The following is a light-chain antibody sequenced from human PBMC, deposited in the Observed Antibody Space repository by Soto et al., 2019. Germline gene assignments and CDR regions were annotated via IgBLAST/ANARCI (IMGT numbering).Light chain of an antibody. Sequence: QSVLTQPPSASGTPGQRVTISCSGSSSNIGSNTVNWYQQLPGTDPKLLIYSNNQRPSGVPDRFSGSKSGTSASLAISGLQSEDEADYYCAAWDDSLNGQVFGTGTKLTVL. CDR1: SSNIGSNT. J-gene: IGLJ1*01. CDR2: SNN. CDR3: AAWDDSLNGQV. V-gene: IGLV1-44*01.